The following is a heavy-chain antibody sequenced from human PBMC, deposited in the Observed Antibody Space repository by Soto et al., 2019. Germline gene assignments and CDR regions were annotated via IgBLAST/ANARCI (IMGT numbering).Heavy chain of an antibody. CDR2: INPSGGST. CDR3: ARDLISKAPGIAVAGFDY. J-gene: IGHJ4*02. Sequence: QVQLVQSGAEVKKPGASVKVSCKASGYTFTSYYMHWVRQAPGQGLEWMGIINPSGGSTSYAQKFQGRVTMNRDTSTSTVYMELSSLRSEDTAVYYCARDLISKAPGIAVAGFDYWGQGTLVTVSS. CDR1: GYTFTSYY. V-gene: IGHV1-46*01. D-gene: IGHD6-19*01.